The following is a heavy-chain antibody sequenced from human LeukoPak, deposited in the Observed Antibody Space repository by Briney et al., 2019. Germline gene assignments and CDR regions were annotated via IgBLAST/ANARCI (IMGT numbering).Heavy chain of an antibody. CDR2: INHNGNVN. CDR3: ARGGGLDV. D-gene: IGHD3-16*01. Sequence: GGSLRLSCVGSGFTFSRYWLNWARQAPGKGLEWVASINHNGNVNYYVDSVKGRFTISRDNAKNSLYLQMSNLRAEDTAVYFCARGGGLDVWGQGATVTVSS. CDR1: GFTFSRYW. J-gene: IGHJ6*02. V-gene: IGHV3-7*03.